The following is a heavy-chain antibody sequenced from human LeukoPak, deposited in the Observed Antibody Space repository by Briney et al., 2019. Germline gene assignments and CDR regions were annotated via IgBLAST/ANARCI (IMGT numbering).Heavy chain of an antibody. D-gene: IGHD6-19*01. CDR3: ATVDSSGWDSFWY. Sequence: ASVKVSCKVSGYTLTELSMHWVRQAPGKGLEWMGGFDPEDGETIYAQKFQGRVTMTEDTSTDTAYMELSSLRSEDTAVYCCATVDSSGWDSFWYWGQGTLVTVSS. V-gene: IGHV1-24*01. CDR2: FDPEDGET. CDR1: GYTLTELS. J-gene: IGHJ1*01.